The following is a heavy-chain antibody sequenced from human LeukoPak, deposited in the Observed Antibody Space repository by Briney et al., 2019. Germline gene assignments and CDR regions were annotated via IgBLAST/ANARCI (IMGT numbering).Heavy chain of an antibody. CDR3: VSQYFDF. CDR1: GFTFPNAW. CDR2: VKTKSDGGTT. Sequence: GRSLRLSCAASGFTFPNAWINWVRPAPGKGLEWGARVKTKSDGGTTDYAAPVKGRFTISRDDSKNTVYLQMNGLRTEDTAVYYCVSQYFDFWGQGTLVTVSS. V-gene: IGHV3-15*01. J-gene: IGHJ4*02.